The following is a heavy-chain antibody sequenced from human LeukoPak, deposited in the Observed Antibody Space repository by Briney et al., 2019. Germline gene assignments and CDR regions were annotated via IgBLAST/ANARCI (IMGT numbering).Heavy chain of an antibody. Sequence: PGGSLRLSCAASGFTFSDHAMSWVRQAPATGLEWVSSINGNGGGSYYIDSVKGRFTVSRGNSKNTLYLQMNSLRAEDTAVYYCAKGATAMAYWGQGTLVTVSS. D-gene: IGHD5-18*01. CDR1: GFTFSDHA. CDR2: INGNGGGS. V-gene: IGHV3-23*01. CDR3: AKGATAMAY. J-gene: IGHJ4*02.